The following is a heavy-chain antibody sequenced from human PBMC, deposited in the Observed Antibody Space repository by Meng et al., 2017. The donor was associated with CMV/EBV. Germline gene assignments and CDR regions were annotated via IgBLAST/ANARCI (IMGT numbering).Heavy chain of an antibody. Sequence: ASVKVSCKASGYTFTGYYMHWVRQAPGQGLEWMGWINPNSGGTNYAQKFQGRVTMTRDTSISTAYMELSRLKASDTAMYYCARRWAQLAHAFDIWGQGTMVTVSS. CDR1: GYTFTGYY. V-gene: IGHV1-2*02. J-gene: IGHJ3*02. CDR3: ARRWAQLAHAFDI. CDR2: INPNSGGT. D-gene: IGHD2-2*01.